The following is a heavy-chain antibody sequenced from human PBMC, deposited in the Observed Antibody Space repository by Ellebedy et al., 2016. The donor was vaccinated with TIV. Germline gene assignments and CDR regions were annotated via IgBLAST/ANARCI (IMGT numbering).Heavy chain of an antibody. CDR3: VRARNYALDS. V-gene: IGHV3-7*01. CDR1: GFTFSVTW. CDR2: IKYDGADK. Sequence: GESLKISCAASGFTFSVTWMSWARQAPGKGLEWVARIKYDGADKDYVDSVKGRFTISSDNAKNSLYLQMNSLRVEDTAVYFCVRARNYALDSWGQGTLVTVSS. D-gene: IGHD3-16*01. J-gene: IGHJ4*02.